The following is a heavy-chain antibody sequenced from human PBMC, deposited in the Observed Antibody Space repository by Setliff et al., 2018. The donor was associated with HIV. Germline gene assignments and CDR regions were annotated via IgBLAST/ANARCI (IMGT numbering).Heavy chain of an antibody. D-gene: IGHD3-10*01. V-gene: IGHV5-51*01. J-gene: IGHJ5*01. CDR3: AKAGGDS. CDR1: GYNFNTYW. CDR2: TYPTDSDT. Sequence: GESLKISCRAFGYNFNTYWIDWVRQMPGKGLEWMGTTYPTDSDTKYNPSFQGRVSISADRSISTAYLQWSSLRASDTAIYYCAKAGGDSWGQGTLVTVSS.